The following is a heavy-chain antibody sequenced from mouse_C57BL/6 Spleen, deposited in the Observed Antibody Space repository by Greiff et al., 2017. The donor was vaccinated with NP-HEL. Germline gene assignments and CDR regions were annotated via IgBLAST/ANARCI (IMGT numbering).Heavy chain of an antibody. CDR3: ARGEGTGYFDV. V-gene: IGHV1-81*01. D-gene: IGHD3-3*01. J-gene: IGHJ1*03. CDR1: GYTFTSYG. CDR2: IYPRSGNT. Sequence: QVQLQQSGAELARPGASVKLSCKASGYTFTSYGISWVKQRPGQGLEWIGEIYPRSGNTYYNEKFKGKATLTADKSSSTAYMELRSLTSEDSAVYFCARGEGTGYFDVWGTGTTVTVSS.